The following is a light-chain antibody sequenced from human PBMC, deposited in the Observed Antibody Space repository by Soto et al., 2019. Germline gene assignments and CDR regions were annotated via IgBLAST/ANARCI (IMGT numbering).Light chain of an antibody. J-gene: IGKJ1*01. V-gene: IGKV3-15*01. CDR1: RSLSSN. Sequence: EIVMTQSPATLSVSPGERATLSCRASRSLSSNLAWYQQKPGQAPRLLIYGASTRATGIPARFSGSGSGTAFTLTISSLQSEDFAVYYCQQYNNWPRTFGQGTKMEIK. CDR3: QQYNNWPRT. CDR2: GAS.